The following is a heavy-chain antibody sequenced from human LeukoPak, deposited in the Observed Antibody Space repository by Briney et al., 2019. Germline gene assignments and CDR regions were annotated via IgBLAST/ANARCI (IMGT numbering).Heavy chain of an antibody. V-gene: IGHV1-46*01. CDR1: GYTFTGYY. Sequence: ASVKVSCRASGYTFTGYYMHWVRQAPGQGLEWMGIINPSGGSTSYAQKFQGRVTMTRDTSTSTVYMELSSLRSEDTAVYYCARDLGATKRFDYWGQGTLVTVSS. D-gene: IGHD1-26*01. CDR3: ARDLGATKRFDY. CDR2: INPSGGST. J-gene: IGHJ4*02.